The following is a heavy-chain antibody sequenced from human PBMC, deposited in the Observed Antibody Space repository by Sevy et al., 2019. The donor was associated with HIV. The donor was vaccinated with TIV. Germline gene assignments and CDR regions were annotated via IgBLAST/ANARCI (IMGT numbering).Heavy chain of an antibody. CDR2: VSSSGSTI. J-gene: IGHJ6*02. D-gene: IGHD3-10*01. CDR1: GFTFSSYE. Sequence: GGSLRLSCAASGFTFSSYEMNWVRQAPEKGLEWVSYVSSSGSTIYYADSAKGRFTISRDNAKNSLYLQMNSLRAEDTAVYYCARAGEVLWFGELLSVGGYGMDVWGQGTTVTVSS. CDR3: ARAGEVLWFGELLSVGGYGMDV. V-gene: IGHV3-48*03.